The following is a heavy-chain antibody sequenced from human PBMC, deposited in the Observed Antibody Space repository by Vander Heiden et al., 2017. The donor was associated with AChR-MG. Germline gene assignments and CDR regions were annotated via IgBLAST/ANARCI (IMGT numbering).Heavy chain of an antibody. CDR2: ISGSGGST. CDR1: GFTFSSYA. CDR3: AKDWYQLLSGINWFDP. Sequence: EVQLLESGGGLVQPGGSLRLSCAASGFTFSSYAMSWVRQAPGKGLEWVSAISGSGGSTYYADSVKGRFTISRDNSKNTLYLQMNSLRAEDTAVYYCAKDWYQLLSGINWFDPWGQGTLVTVSS. J-gene: IGHJ5*02. D-gene: IGHD2-2*01. V-gene: IGHV3-23*01.